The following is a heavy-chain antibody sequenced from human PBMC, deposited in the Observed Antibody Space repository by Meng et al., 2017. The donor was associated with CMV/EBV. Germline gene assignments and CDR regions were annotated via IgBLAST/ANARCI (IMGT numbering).Heavy chain of an antibody. CDR3: AGGHIVVVPAATGYYYYGMDV. Sequence: SEILSLTCAVHGGSFSGYYWSWIRQPPGKGLEWSGEINHSGSTNYNPSLKSRVTISVDTSKNQFSLELSSVTAADTAVYYCAGGHIVVVPAATGYYYYGMDVWGQGTTVTVSS. D-gene: IGHD2-2*01. CDR1: GGSFSGYY. J-gene: IGHJ6*02. CDR2: INHSGST. V-gene: IGHV4-34*01.